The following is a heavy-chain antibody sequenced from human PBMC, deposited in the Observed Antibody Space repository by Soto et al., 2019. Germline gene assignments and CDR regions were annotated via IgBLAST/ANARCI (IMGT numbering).Heavy chain of an antibody. V-gene: IGHV1-2*04. D-gene: IGHD4-17*01. CDR2: INPNSGGT. J-gene: IGHJ4*02. CDR3: ARDAADYGDYAFSF. CDR1: GYTFTGYY. Sequence: ASVKVSCKASGYTFTGYYMHWVRQAPGQGLEWMGWINPNSGGTNYAQKFQGWVTMTRDTSISTAYMELSRLRSDDTAVYYCARDAADYGDYAFSFWGQGTLVTVSS.